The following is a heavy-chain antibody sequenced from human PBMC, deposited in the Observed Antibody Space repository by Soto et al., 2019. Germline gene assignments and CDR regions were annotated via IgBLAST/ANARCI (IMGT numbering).Heavy chain of an antibody. V-gene: IGHV3-53*01. D-gene: IGHD3-10*01. CDR2: IYSGGYT. CDR1: GFTVSNNY. J-gene: IGHJ4*02. CDR3: APRPGGGGY. Sequence: EVQLVESGGGLIQPGGSLRLSCAVSGFTVSNNYMSWVRQAPGKGLEGVSVIYSGGYTAYGDSVKGRFTISRDNSKNTPFLQKKSLGPDDPAVYYWAPRPGGGGYWGQGTLVTVSS.